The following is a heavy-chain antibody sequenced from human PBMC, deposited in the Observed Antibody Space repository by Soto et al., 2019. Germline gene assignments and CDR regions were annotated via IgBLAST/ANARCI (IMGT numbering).Heavy chain of an antibody. CDR2: IYYSGST. J-gene: IGHJ6*02. CDR1: GGSISSGGYY. Sequence: TLSLTCTVSGGSISSGGYYWSWIRQHPGKGLEWIGYIYYSGSTYYNPSLKSRVTISVDTSKNQFSLKLSSVTAADTAVYYCARDPGDSYYYYGMDVWGQGTTVTVSS. D-gene: IGHD4-17*01. CDR3: ARDPGDSYYYYGMDV. V-gene: IGHV4-31*03.